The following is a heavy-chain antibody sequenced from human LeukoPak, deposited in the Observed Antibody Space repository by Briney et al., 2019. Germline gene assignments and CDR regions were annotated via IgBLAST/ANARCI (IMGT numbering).Heavy chain of an antibody. CDR2: IWYDGSNK. Sequence: PGGSLRLSCAASGFTFSSYAMSWVRQAPGRGLEWVAVIWYDGSNKYYADSVKGRFTISRDNSKNTLYLQMNSLRAEDTAVYYCAKDERTYNWNLVDAFDIWGQGTMVTVSS. CDR3: AKDERTYNWNLVDAFDI. V-gene: IGHV3-33*06. J-gene: IGHJ3*02. D-gene: IGHD1-7*01. CDR1: GFTFSSYA.